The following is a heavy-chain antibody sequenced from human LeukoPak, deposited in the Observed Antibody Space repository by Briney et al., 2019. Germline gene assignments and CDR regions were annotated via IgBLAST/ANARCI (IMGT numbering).Heavy chain of an antibody. V-gene: IGHV1-18*01. CDR1: GYTFTSYG. J-gene: IGHJ4*02. D-gene: IGHD3-10*01. CDR3: ARAELEGYYGSGSYLNC. Sequence: AASVKVSCKASGYTFTSYGISWVRQAPGQGLEWMGWISAYNGNTNYAQKLQGRVTMTTDTSTSTAYMELRSPRSDDTAVYYCARAELEGYYGSGSYLNCWGQGTLVTVSS. CDR2: ISAYNGNT.